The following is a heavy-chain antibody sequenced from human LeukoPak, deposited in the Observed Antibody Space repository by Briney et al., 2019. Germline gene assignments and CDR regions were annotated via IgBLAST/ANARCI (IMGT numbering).Heavy chain of an antibody. CDR3: ASAYCGGDCHYDY. Sequence: ASVKVSCRASGGTFSSYAISWVRQAPGQGLEWMGGIIPIFGTANYAQKFQGRVTITADGSTSTAYMELSSLRSEDTAVYYCASAYCGGDCHYDYWGQGTLVTVSS. CDR2: IIPIFGTA. V-gene: IGHV1-69*13. CDR1: GGTFSSYA. D-gene: IGHD2-21*02. J-gene: IGHJ4*02.